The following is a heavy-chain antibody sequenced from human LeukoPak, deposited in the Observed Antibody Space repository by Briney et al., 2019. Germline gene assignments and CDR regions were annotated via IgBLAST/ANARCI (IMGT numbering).Heavy chain of an antibody. J-gene: IGHJ4*02. Sequence: SETLSLTCAVYGGSFSGYYWSWIRQPPGKGLEWIGEINHSGSTNYNPSLKSRATISVDTSKNQFSLKLSSVTAADTAVYYCARSIAAAGLVFDYWGQGTLVTVSS. CDR3: ARSIAAAGLVFDY. V-gene: IGHV4-34*01. D-gene: IGHD6-13*01. CDR2: INHSGST. CDR1: GGSFSGYY.